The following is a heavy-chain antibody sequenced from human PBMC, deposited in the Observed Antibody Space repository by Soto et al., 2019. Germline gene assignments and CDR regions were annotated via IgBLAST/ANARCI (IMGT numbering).Heavy chain of an antibody. Sequence: SVKVSCKXSGGTFSSYAISWVRQAPGQGLEWMGGIIPIFGTANYAQKFQGRVTITADESTSTAYMELSSLRSEDTAVYYCATKHDYSNYYGMDVWGQGTTVTVSS. CDR2: IIPIFGTA. V-gene: IGHV1-69*13. CDR3: ATKHDYSNYYGMDV. J-gene: IGHJ6*02. CDR1: GGTFSSYA. D-gene: IGHD4-4*01.